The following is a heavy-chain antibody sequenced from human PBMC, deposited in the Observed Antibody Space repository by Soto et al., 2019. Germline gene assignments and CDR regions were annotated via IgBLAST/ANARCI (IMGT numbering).Heavy chain of an antibody. V-gene: IGHV3-74*01. CDR2: ISPDGSST. J-gene: IGHJ4*02. CDR3: ATLASVHLERFDY. Sequence: EVHLVESGGGLVQPGGSPRLSCAASGFTFSSYWMHWVRQAPGKGLVWVSRISPDGSSTTYADSVKGRFTISRDNAKSTLYLQMNSLRAEDTAVHYCATLASVHLERFDYWGQGTLVTVSS. CDR1: GFTFSSYW. D-gene: IGHD1-1*01.